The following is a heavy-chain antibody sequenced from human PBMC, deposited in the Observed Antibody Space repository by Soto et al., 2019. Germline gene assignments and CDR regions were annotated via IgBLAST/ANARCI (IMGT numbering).Heavy chain of an antibody. V-gene: IGHV4-61*01. D-gene: IGHD1-26*01. CDR2: VYYSGST. CDR1: GDSVISGTYF. CDR3: ARGWWEREGYVMDV. Sequence: SETRSLTCAVSGDSVISGTYFWSWIRHPPGKGLEWIGYVYYSGSTNYNPTLKSRLTMSVDTSKNQFSLKLSSVTAADTAVYYCARGWWEREGYVMDVWGQGTTVT. J-gene: IGHJ6*02.